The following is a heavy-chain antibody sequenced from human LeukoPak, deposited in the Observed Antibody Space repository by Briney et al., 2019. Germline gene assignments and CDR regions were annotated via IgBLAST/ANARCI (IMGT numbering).Heavy chain of an antibody. CDR3: AAGSGSQDY. Sequence: GGSLRLSCATSGFIFSSYWMCWVRQAPGKGLEWVANIKSDGSEEYYGDSVKGRFTISRDNAKNSLYLQMNSLRVEDTAVYYCAAGSGSQDYWGQGTLVTVSS. D-gene: IGHD3-10*01. CDR2: IKSDGSEE. CDR1: GFIFSSYW. J-gene: IGHJ4*02. V-gene: IGHV3-7*01.